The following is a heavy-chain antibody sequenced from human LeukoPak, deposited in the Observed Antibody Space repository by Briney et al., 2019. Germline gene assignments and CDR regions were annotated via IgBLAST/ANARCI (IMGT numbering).Heavy chain of an antibody. J-gene: IGHJ4*02. CDR1: GVSISTSNW. CDR2: IYHSGYT. Sequence: PSGTLSLTCAVSGVSISTSNWWSWIRQPPGKGLEWIGEIYHSGYTNHNPSLKSRVTMSVDKSKNQFSLKLSSVTAADTAVYYCARVLSGSNFDYWGQGTLVTVSS. CDR3: ARVLSGSNFDY. V-gene: IGHV4-4*02. D-gene: IGHD3-22*01.